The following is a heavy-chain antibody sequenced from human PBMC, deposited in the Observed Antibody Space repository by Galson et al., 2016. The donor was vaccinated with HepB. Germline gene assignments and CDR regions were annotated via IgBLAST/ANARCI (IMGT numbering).Heavy chain of an antibody. J-gene: IGHJ3*02. D-gene: IGHD1-1*01. CDR2: IIPIFGTT. V-gene: IGHV1-69*13. CDR1: GGTFRSNP. Sequence: SVKVSCKASGGTFRSNPITWVRQAPGQGLEWMGGIIPIFGTTNSAQRFQGRVTITADESTSTVYMELRSLRSDDTAMYFCGTTTHQPPDALEIWGQGTMVIVSS. CDR3: GTTTHQPPDALEI.